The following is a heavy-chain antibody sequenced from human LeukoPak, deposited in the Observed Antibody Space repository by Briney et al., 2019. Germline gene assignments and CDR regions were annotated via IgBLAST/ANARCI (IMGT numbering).Heavy chain of an antibody. V-gene: IGHV3-74*01. J-gene: IGHJ6*04. CDR2: INSDGSST. D-gene: IGHD6-13*01. Sequence: GGSLRLSCAASGFTFSSYWMHWVRQAPGKGLVWVSRINSDGSSTSYADSVKGRFTISRDNAKNTLYLQMNSLRAEDTAVYYCARRRQLVQNFAYYYYGMDVWGKGTRSPSPQ. CDR1: GFTFSSYW. CDR3: ARRRQLVQNFAYYYYGMDV.